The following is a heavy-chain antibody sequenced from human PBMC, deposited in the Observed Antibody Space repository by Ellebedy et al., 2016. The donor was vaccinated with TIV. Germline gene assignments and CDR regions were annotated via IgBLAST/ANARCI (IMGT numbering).Heavy chain of an antibody. J-gene: IGHJ3*02. V-gene: IGHV3-7*03. CDR3: ARVRSSAFEI. Sequence: PGGSLRLSCAASGFTFSSYWMTWVRQAPGKGLEWVAHIKQDGSEKYYVDSVKGRFTISRDNSKNTVSLQMNSLRVEDTAVYYCARVRSSAFEIWGQGTMVTVSS. CDR2: IKQDGSEK. CDR1: GFTFSSYW.